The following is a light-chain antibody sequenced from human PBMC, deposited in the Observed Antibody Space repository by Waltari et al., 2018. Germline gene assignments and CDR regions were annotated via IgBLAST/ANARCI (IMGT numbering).Light chain of an antibody. V-gene: IGKV3-15*01. CDR1: QSINSY. Sequence: EVVMTQSPATVSVSPGERATLSCRASQSINSYLAWYQQKPGQAPRLLIYGASTRATGIPARFSGSGSVTDFTLTISSLQSEDFAIYYCQQYNKRPLTFGPGTKVHF. J-gene: IGKJ3*01. CDR2: GAS. CDR3: QQYNKRPLT.